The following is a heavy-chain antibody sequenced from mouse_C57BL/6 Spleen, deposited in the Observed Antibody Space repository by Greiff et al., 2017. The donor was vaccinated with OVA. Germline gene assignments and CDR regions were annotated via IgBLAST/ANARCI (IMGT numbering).Heavy chain of an antibody. CDR2: IDPSDSET. CDR3: ARSEDSSGSLAY. V-gene: IGHV1-52*01. CDR1: GYTFTSYW. D-gene: IGHD3-2*02. Sequence: VQLQQPGAELVRPGSSVKLSCKASGYTFTSYWMHWVKQRPIQGLEWIGNIDPSDSETHYNQKFKDKATLTVDKSSSTAYMQLSSLTSEDSAVYYCARSEDSSGSLAYWGQGTLVTVSA. J-gene: IGHJ3*01.